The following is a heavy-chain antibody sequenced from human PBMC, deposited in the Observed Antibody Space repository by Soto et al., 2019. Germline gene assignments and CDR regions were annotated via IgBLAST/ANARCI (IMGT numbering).Heavy chain of an antibody. Sequence: EVQLLESGGGLVQPGGSLRLSCAASGFTFSSYAMRWVRQAPGKGLEWVSAISGSGGSTYYADSVKGRFTISRDNSKNARYVQMNSRGAEDPAVYFCARRGSGSYYDYWGQGTLVIVSS. CDR1: GFTFSSYA. V-gene: IGHV3-23*01. CDR2: ISGSGGST. J-gene: IGHJ4*02. CDR3: ARRGSGSYYDY. D-gene: IGHD1-26*01.